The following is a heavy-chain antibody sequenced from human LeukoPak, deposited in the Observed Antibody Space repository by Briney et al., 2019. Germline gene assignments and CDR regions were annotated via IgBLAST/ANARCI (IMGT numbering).Heavy chain of an antibody. V-gene: IGHV3-30*04. CDR1: GFTFSSHA. CDR2: ISYDGSNK. D-gene: IGHD3-9*01. Sequence: GGSLRLSCAASGFTFSSHAMLWVRQAPGKGLEWVAFISYDGSNKYYADSVKGRFTISRDNSKNTLYLQMSSLRPEDTAVYYCARGRLVTDYWGQGTLVTVSS. J-gene: IGHJ4*02. CDR3: ARGRLVTDY.